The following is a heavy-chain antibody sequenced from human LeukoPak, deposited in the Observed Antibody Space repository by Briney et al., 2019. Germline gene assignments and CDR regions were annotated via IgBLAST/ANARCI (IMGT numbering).Heavy chain of an antibody. D-gene: IGHD2-15*01. CDR2: IKEDGSEK. V-gene: IGHV3-7*05. J-gene: IGHJ4*02. CDR3: AALVAPC. Sequence: GGSLRLSCTTSGFTFNGYWMNWVRQAPGKGLEWVANIKEDGSEKNYVDSVEGRFTISRDNAQNSLYLQMNSLRAEDTAVYYCAALVAPCRGQGTLVTVSS. CDR1: GFTFNGYW.